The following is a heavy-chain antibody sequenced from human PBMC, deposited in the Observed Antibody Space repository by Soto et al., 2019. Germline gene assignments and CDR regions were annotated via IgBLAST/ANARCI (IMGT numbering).Heavy chain of an antibody. CDR2: ISSSSSYT. Sequence: LRLSCAASGFTFSDYYMSWIRQAPGKGLEWVSYISSSSSYTNYADSVKGRFTISRDNAKNSLYLQMNSLRAEDTAVYYCARESYSEDAFDIWGQGTMVTVSS. CDR3: ARESYSEDAFDI. D-gene: IGHD2-15*01. V-gene: IGHV3-11*06. CDR1: GFTFSDYY. J-gene: IGHJ3*02.